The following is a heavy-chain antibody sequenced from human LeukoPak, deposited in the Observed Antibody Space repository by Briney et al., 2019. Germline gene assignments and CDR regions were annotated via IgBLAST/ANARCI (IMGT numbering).Heavy chain of an antibody. Sequence: SETPSLTCTVSGGSISSGSYYWGWIRQPPGKGLEWIGSIYYSGSTYYNPSLKSRVTISVDTSKNQFSLKLSSVTAAGTAVYYCARGGTIFGVVDPFDYWGQGTLVTVSS. CDR2: IYYSGST. CDR1: GGSISSGSYY. V-gene: IGHV4-39*01. CDR3: ARGGTIFGVVDPFDY. J-gene: IGHJ4*02. D-gene: IGHD3-3*01.